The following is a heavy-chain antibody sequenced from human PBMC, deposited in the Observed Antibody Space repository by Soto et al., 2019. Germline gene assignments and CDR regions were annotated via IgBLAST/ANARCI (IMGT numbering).Heavy chain of an antibody. V-gene: IGHV3-49*04. CDR3: TRDILLWFGGDY. CDR2: IRSKAYGGTT. CDR1: GFTFGDYA. J-gene: IGHJ4*02. D-gene: IGHD3-10*01. Sequence: GGSLRLSCTASGFTFGDYAMSWVRQAPGKGLEWVGFIRSKAYGGTTEYAASVKGRFTISRDDSKSIAYLQMNSLKTEDTAVYYCTRDILLWFGGDYWGQGTLVTVSS.